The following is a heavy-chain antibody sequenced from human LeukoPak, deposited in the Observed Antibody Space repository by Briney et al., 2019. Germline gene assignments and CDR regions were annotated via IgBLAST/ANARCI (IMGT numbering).Heavy chain of an antibody. J-gene: IGHJ4*02. Sequence: PETLSLTCTVSGGSISSRSNYWGWIRQPPGKGLEWIGSLYYSGSTYYNPSLKSRVTISVDTSKNQLSLKLSSVTAADTAVYYCARHGKRGYSYGHDYWGQGTLVTVSS. CDR2: LYYSGST. V-gene: IGHV4-39*01. D-gene: IGHD5-18*01. CDR1: GGSISSRSNY. CDR3: ARHGKRGYSYGHDY.